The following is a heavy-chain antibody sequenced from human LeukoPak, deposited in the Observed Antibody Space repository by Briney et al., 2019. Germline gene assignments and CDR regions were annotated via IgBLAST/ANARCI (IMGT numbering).Heavy chain of an antibody. D-gene: IGHD2-8*01. Sequence: SETLSLTCAVYGGSFSVYYWSWIRQPPGKGLEWIGEINHSGNTNYNPSLKSRVTISVDTSKNQFSLKLSSVTAADTAVYYCASLLWGYADYWGQGTLVTVSS. CDR1: GGSFSVYY. CDR2: INHSGNT. CDR3: ASLLWGYADY. J-gene: IGHJ4*02. V-gene: IGHV4-34*01.